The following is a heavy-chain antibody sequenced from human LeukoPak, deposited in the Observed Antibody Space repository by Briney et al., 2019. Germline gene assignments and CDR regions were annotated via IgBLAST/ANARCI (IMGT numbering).Heavy chain of an antibody. D-gene: IGHD6-13*01. Sequence: GGSLRLSCAASGFTFDDYAMHWVRQAPGKGLEWVSGISWNSGSIGYADSVKGRFTISRDNAKNSLYLQMNSLRAEDMALYYCAKDVAAAGTTGSFDCWGQGTLVTVSS. V-gene: IGHV3-9*03. CDR1: GFTFDDYA. J-gene: IGHJ4*02. CDR3: AKDVAAAGTTGSFDC. CDR2: ISWNSGSI.